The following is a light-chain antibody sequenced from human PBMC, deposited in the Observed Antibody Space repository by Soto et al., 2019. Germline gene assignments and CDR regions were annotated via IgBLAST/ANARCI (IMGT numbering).Light chain of an antibody. CDR2: GAS. CDR3: QQYHIWWT. J-gene: IGKJ1*01. CDR1: QSVISH. Sequence: EIVMTQSPATLSVSPGERATLSCRASQSVISHLAWYQQKPGQAPRLLISGASTRATGIPARFSGSGSGTEFTLTISSLQSEDFAVYYCQQYHIWWTFGQGTKVEIK. V-gene: IGKV3-15*01.